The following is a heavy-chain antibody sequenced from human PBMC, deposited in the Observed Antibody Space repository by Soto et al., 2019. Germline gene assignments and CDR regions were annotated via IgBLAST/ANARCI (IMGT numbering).Heavy chain of an antibody. Sequence: QVVLQESGPGVVKPSDTLSLTCNVSGASLSGYYWSWIRQPPGKGLEWIGRIYATGSTDYNPSLKSRVTISLDTSKNQVSLRLRSVTAADTAVYYCAREQYNWKLWGQGTLVTVSS. CDR2: IYATGST. D-gene: IGHD1-20*01. J-gene: IGHJ4*02. CDR1: GASLSGYY. V-gene: IGHV4-4*07. CDR3: AREQYNWKL.